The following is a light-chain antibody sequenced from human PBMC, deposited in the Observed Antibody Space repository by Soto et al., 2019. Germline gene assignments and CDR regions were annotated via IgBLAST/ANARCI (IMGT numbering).Light chain of an antibody. CDR3: QQYGSSPLT. CDR2: GAS. Sequence: EIVLTQSPGTLSLSPGERATLSCRASQSVSSRSLAWYQQRPGQAPRLLIYGASTRATVIPDRFSGSGSGTDFTLTISRLEPEDFAVYYCQQYGSSPLTFGGGTKVEIK. V-gene: IGKV3-20*01. J-gene: IGKJ4*01. CDR1: QSVSSRS.